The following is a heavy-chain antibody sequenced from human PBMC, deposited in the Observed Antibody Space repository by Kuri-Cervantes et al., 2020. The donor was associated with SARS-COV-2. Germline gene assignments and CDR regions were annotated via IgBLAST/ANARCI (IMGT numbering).Heavy chain of an antibody. V-gene: IGHV1-24*01. CDR1: GYPFIDLS. CDR2: FHPGDGEA. CDR3: AKVPGDGYNWNYSPLFDY. D-gene: IGHD1-7*01. J-gene: IGHJ4*02. Sequence: ASVKVSCKVSGYPFIDLSIHWVRQAPGKGFEWMGSFHPGDGEALYAQGLEGRVTMTTDTSTSTAYMELRSLRSDDAAVYYCAKVPGDGYNWNYSPLFDYWGQGTLVTVSS.